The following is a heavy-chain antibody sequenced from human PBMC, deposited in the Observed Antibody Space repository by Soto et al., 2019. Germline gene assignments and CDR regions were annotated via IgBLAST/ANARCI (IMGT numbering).Heavy chain of an antibody. J-gene: IGHJ4*02. CDR2: INPNSGGT. CDR3: ALSGYSYVSLPYYDQ. Sequence: QVQLVQSGAEVKKPGASAKVSCKASGYTFTVYYLHWVRQAPGRGLEWMGWINPNSGGTSFAQRFQGRVTMTRDTSVTTAYMELSSLRSDDTAVYYCALSGYSYVSLPYYDQWGQGTLVTVSS. D-gene: IGHD5-18*01. V-gene: IGHV1-2*02. CDR1: GYTFTVYY.